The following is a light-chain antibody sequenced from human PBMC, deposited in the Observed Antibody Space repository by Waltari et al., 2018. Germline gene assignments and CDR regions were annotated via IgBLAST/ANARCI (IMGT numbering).Light chain of an antibody. V-gene: IGKV3-11*01. CDR1: QSVNYF. CDR2: DAS. Sequence: EIVLTQSPATLSLSPGERATISCRPSQSVNYFLAWSQQKPGQAPRLLIYDASNSATGIPARFSVSGSATDFTLTISSLEPEDFAVYYCQQRTNWPLTFGGGTKVEIK. J-gene: IGKJ4*01. CDR3: QQRTNWPLT.